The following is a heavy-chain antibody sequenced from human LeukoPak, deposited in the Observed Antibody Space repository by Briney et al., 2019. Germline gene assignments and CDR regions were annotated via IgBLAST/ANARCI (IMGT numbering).Heavy chain of an antibody. CDR2: IYYSGST. CDR1: GGSISSYY. D-gene: IGHD4-11*01. J-gene: IGHJ6*03. CDR3: ARDSNSHLYSYFSMDV. Sequence: SETLSLTCTVSGGSISSYYWSWIRQPPGKGLEWIGYIYYSGSTNYNPSLKSRVTISVDSSKNQFSLNLKSVTAADTAVYYCARDSNSHLYSYFSMDVWGKGTTVTVSS. V-gene: IGHV4-59*01.